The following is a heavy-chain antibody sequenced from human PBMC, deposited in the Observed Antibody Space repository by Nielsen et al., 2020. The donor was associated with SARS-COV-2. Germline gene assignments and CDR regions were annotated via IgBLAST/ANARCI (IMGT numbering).Heavy chain of an antibody. D-gene: IGHD2-15*01. Sequence: GESLKISCAASGFTFSSYGMHWVRQAPGKGLEWVAVISYDGRGKYYADSVKGRFTISRDNSKNTLYLQMNSLRAEDTALYHCAKELKLNWFDPWGQGTLVTV. CDR1: GFTFSSYG. CDR2: ISYDGRGK. J-gene: IGHJ5*02. CDR3: AKELKLNWFDP. V-gene: IGHV3-30*18.